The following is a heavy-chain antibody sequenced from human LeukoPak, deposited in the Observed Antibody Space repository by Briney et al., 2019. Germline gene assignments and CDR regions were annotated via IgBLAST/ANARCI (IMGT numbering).Heavy chain of an antibody. J-gene: IGHJ6*04. CDR3: AEHGITMIGGV. D-gene: IGHD3-10*02. Sequence: GGSLRLSCAASGFTFSSYEMNWVRQAPGKGLEWVSYISSSGSTIYYADSVKGRFTISRDNAKNSLYLQMNSLRAEDTAVYYCAEHGITMIGGVWGKGTTVTISS. CDR2: ISSSGSTI. CDR1: GFTFSSYE. V-gene: IGHV3-48*03.